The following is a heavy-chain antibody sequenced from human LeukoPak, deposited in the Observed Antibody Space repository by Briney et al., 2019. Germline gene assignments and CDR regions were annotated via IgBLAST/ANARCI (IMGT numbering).Heavy chain of an antibody. CDR1: GFTFSNAW. D-gene: IGHD6-13*01. Sequence: PGGSLRLSCAASGFTFSNAWMSWVRQAPGKGLEWVGRIKSKTDGGTTDYAAPVKGRFTISRDDSKNTLYLQMNSLKTEDTAVYYCTSGPYSSIDRDYWGQGTLVTVSS. CDR2: IKSKTDGGTT. CDR3: TSGPYSSIDRDY. J-gene: IGHJ4*02. V-gene: IGHV3-15*01.